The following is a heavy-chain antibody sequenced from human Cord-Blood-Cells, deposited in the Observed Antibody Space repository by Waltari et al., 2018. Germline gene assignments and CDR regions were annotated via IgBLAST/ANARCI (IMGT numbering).Heavy chain of an antibody. CDR3: ARDGIAAAANWFDP. Sequence: QVQLVQSAAEVKKPGSSVKVSCKASGVTVSSYAISWVRQATGQGLEWMGRIIPILGIANYAQKFQGRVTITADKSTSTAYMELSSLRSEDTAVYYCARDGIAAAANWFDPWGQGTLVTVSS. J-gene: IGHJ5*02. CDR1: GVTVSSYA. D-gene: IGHD6-13*01. CDR2: IIPILGIA. V-gene: IGHV1-69*09.